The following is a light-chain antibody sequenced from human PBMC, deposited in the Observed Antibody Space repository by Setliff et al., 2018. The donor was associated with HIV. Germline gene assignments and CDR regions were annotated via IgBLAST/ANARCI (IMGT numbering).Light chain of an antibody. CDR3: SSYSSISTQR. Sequence: QSALTQPASVSGSPGQSITISCTGTSTDIGGYNFVSWYQQHPGKAPKVMIYGVNNRPSGVSYRFSGFKSGNTASLTISGLQAEDEADYYCSSYSSISTQRFGTGTKVTV. CDR1: STDIGGYNF. J-gene: IGLJ1*01. V-gene: IGLV2-14*01. CDR2: GVN.